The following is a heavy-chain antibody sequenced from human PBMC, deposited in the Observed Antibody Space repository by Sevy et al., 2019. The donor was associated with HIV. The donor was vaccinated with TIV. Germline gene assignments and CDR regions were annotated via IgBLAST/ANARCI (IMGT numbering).Heavy chain of an antibody. V-gene: IGHV3-7*03. CDR2: IKQDGSEN. D-gene: IGHD2-21*02. CDR3: AIEHPSTAPFDY. J-gene: IGHJ4*02. Sequence: GGSLRLSCGASGFTFSNLWMSWVRQAPGKGLEFVANIKQDGSENFYADSVKGRFTISRDNAKNSLFLQMNNLRVEETAVYYCAIEHPSTAPFDYWGQGTLVTVSS. CDR1: GFTFSNLW.